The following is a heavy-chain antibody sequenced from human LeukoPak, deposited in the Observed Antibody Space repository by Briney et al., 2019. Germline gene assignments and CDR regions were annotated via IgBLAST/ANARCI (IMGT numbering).Heavy chain of an antibody. D-gene: IGHD2-21*02. CDR1: GFTFSSYW. CDR3: ARSMYCGGDCYYYFDY. CDR2: INSDGTII. J-gene: IGHJ4*02. V-gene: IGHV3-74*01. Sequence: GGSLRLSCAASGFTFSSYWMHWVRQAPGKGLVWVSRINSDGTIIGYADSVKGRFTISRDNAKNTLYLQMNSLRADDTAVYYCARSMYCGGDCYYYFDYWGQGTPVTVSS.